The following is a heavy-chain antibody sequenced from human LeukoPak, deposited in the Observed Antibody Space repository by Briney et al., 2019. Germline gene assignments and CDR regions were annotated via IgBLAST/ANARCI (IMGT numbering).Heavy chain of an antibody. CDR1: GFTFSSYE. J-gene: IGHJ4*02. CDR3: ARDERLLSFLK. Sequence: GGSLRLSCAASGFTFSSYEMNWVRQAPGKGLEWVSGITGSGGSTYYADSVKGRFTISRDNSKNTLYLQMNSLRAEDTAIYYCARDERLLSFLKWGQGTLVTVSS. D-gene: IGHD3-3*01. CDR2: ITGSGGST. V-gene: IGHV3-23*01.